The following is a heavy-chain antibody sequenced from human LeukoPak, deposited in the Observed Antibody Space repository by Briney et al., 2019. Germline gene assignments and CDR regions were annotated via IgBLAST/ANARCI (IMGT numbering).Heavy chain of an antibody. J-gene: IGHJ5*02. V-gene: IGHV4-61*01. CDR3: ARDKTNWFDP. CDR1: GGSVSSGSYY. Sequence: SETLSLTCTVSGGSVSSGSYYWGWIRQPPGKGLEWIGYIYYSGSTNYNPSLKSRVTISVDTSKNQFSLKLSSVTAADTAVYYCARDKTNWFDPWGQGTLVTVPS. CDR2: IYYSGST.